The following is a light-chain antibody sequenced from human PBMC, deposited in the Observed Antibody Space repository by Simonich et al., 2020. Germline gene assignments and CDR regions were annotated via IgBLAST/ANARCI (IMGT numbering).Light chain of an antibody. CDR1: QSVSSSY. Sequence: EIVLTQSPGTLSLSPGERATLSCRASQSVSSSYLAWYQQKPGLAPRLLIYDASSRATGIPDRFSCSGSGTDFTLTISILEPEDFAVYYCQQYGSSLMYTFGQGTKLEIK. CDR3: QQYGSSLMYT. J-gene: IGKJ2*01. CDR2: DAS. V-gene: IGKV3D-20*01.